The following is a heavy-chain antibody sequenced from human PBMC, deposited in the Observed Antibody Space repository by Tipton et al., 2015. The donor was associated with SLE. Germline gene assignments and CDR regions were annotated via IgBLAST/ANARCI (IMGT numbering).Heavy chain of an antibody. CDR1: GGSINGYY. J-gene: IGHJ4*02. V-gene: IGHV4-59*12. D-gene: IGHD2-8*01. CDR2: SYSSGTT. Sequence: GLVKPSETLSLTCTVSGGSINGYYWSWIRQSPGKGLEWIGYSYSSGTTSYNPSLESRVTISVDTSKNQFSLEVRSVTAADTAVYYCVRLRSKVLIDYWGQGTLVTVSS. CDR3: VRLRSKVLIDY.